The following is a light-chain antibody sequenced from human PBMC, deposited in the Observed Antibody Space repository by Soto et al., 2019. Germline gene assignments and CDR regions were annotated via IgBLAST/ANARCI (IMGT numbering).Light chain of an antibody. Sequence: DIQMTQSPSSVSASVGDRVTITCRASQGINNWLTWYQQKPGKVPKLLIYAASSLQSGVPSRFSGSGSGTDFTLTISSLQPEDFATYYCQQANRFPITFGQGTRLEIK. CDR1: QGINNW. J-gene: IGKJ5*01. CDR3: QQANRFPIT. V-gene: IGKV1-12*01. CDR2: AAS.